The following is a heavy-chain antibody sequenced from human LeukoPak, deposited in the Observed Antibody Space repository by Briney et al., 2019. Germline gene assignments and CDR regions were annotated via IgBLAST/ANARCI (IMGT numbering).Heavy chain of an antibody. D-gene: IGHD6-13*01. V-gene: IGHV5-51*01. CDR1: GSSFRNGW. Sequence: GESLKISCTGSGSSFRNGWIGWVRQMPGKGLEWMGIIYPGDSDTRYSPSFQGQVTISADKSISTAYLQWSSLKASDTAMYYCARSLSSSGFRFDSCGRGTLVTVSS. J-gene: IGHJ4*02. CDR3: ARSLSSSGFRFDS. CDR2: IYPGDSDT.